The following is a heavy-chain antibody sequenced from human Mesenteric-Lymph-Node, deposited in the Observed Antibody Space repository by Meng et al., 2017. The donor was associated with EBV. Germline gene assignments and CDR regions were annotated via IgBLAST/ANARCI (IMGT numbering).Heavy chain of an antibody. D-gene: IGHD4-17*01. J-gene: IGHJ4*02. Sequence: QLQLQEPWSGLVTPSHTLSLTCSVSGGSVNSGGYSWSWIRQSPEKGLEWIGYVHHSGLTYYNPSLETRVIISLERSKNQFSLKLTSVTAADTAVYYCAGGDYVNQFNYWGQGTLVTVSS. CDR2: VHHSGLT. CDR3: AGGDYVNQFNY. V-gene: IGHV4-30-2*06. CDR1: GGSVNSGGYS.